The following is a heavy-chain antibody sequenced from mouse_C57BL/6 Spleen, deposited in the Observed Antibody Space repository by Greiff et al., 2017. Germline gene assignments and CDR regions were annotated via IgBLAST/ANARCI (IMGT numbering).Heavy chain of an antibody. V-gene: IGHV1-4*01. J-gene: IGHJ2*01. Sequence: QVQLQQSGAELARPGASVKMSCKASGYTFTSYTMHWVKQRPGQGLEWIGYINPSSGYTKYNQKFKDKATLTADKSSSTAYMQLSSLTSEDSAVYYCARSVYRDFDDWGQGTTLTVSS. CDR1: GYTFTSYT. D-gene: IGHD2-14*01. CDR2: INPSSGYT. CDR3: ARSVYRDFDD.